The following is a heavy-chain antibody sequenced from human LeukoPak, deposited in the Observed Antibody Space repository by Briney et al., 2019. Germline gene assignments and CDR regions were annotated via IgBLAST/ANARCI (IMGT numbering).Heavy chain of an antibody. Sequence: SETLSLTCTVSGGSISSYYWSWIRQPPGKGLEWIGEINHSGSTNYNPSLKSRVTISVDTSKNQFSLKLSSVTAADTAVYYCARYFDPSLDYWGQGTLVTVSS. J-gene: IGHJ4*02. CDR2: INHSGST. CDR1: GGSISSYY. CDR3: ARYFDPSLDY. D-gene: IGHD2/OR15-2a*01. V-gene: IGHV4-34*01.